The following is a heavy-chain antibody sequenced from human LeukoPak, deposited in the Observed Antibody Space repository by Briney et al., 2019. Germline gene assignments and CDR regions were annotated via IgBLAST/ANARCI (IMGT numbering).Heavy chain of an antibody. D-gene: IGHD6-6*01. CDR2: INWNGGST. CDR1: GFTFDDYG. V-gene: IGHV3-20*04. Sequence: GGSLRLSCAASGFTFDDYGMSWVRQAPGKGLEWVSGINWNGGSTGYADSVKGRFTISRDNAKNSLYLQMNSLRAEDTALYYCAREGGATPGYSGSSYFDYWGQGTLVTVSS. J-gene: IGHJ4*02. CDR3: AREGGATPGYSGSSYFDY.